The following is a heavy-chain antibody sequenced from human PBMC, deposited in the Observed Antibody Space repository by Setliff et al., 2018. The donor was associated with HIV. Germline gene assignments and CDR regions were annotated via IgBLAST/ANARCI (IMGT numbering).Heavy chain of an antibody. V-gene: IGHV3-23*01. J-gene: IGHJ5*02. CDR1: GFPFSSYA. D-gene: IGHD3-10*01. CDR3: AQARERYYYGSGPIGWFDP. Sequence: LRLSCAASGFPFSSYAMTWVRQAPGKGLEWVSAISASGGSTYYGDSVKGRFTISRDSSKNTLYLQMDSLRTEDTAVYYCAQARERYYYGSGPIGWFDPWGQGTLVTISS. CDR2: ISASGGST.